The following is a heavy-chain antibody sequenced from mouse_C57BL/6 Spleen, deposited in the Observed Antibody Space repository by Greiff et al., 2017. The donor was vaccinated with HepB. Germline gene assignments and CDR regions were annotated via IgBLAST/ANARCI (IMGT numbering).Heavy chain of an antibody. V-gene: IGHV5-4*01. CDR3: ARDQDYGAWFAY. CDR2: ISDGGSYT. Sequence: EVHLVESGGGLVKPGGSLKLSCAASGFTFSSYAMSWVRQTPEKRLEWVATISDGGSYTYYPDNVKGRFTISRDNAKNNLYLQMSHLKSEDTAMYYCARDQDYGAWFAYWGQGTLVTVSA. D-gene: IGHD1-1*02. J-gene: IGHJ3*01. CDR1: GFTFSSYA.